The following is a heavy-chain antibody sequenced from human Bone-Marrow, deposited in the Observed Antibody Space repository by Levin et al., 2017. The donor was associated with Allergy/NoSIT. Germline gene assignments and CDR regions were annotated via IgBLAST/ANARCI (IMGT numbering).Heavy chain of an antibody. CDR1: GFTFSSYW. D-gene: IGHD4-17*01. J-gene: IGHJ2*01. V-gene: IGHV3-7*01. CDR3: ARTEGTVTSNWYFDL. Sequence: GESLKISCAASGFTFSSYWMSWVRQAPGKGLEWVANIKQDGSEKYYVDSVKGRFTISRDNAKNSLYLQMNSLRAEDTAVYYCARTEGTVTSNWYFDLWGRGTLVTVSS. CDR2: IKQDGSEK.